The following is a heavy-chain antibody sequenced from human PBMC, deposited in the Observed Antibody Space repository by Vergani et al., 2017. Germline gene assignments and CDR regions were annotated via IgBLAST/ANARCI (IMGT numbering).Heavy chain of an antibody. J-gene: IGHJ6*02. V-gene: IGHV1-69-2*01. Sequence: EVQLVQSGAEVKKPGATMKISCKVSGYTFTDHYMHWLKQAPGKGLEWMGLVDPEDGETIYAEKFKGRVTIAADTSTDTAHLELSSLRSEDTAVYYCATPQPVTTSGMEVWGQGTTVIVSS. CDR2: VDPEDGET. CDR1: GYTFTDHY. D-gene: IGHD4-17*01. CDR3: ATPQPVTTSGMEV.